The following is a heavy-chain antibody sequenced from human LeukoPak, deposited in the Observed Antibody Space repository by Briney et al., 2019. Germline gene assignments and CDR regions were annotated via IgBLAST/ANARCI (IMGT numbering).Heavy chain of an antibody. CDR1: RFTSSSYF. CDR3: ARTYNIRYFDT. Sequence: WGSLRLSCAASRFTSSSYFMTWIRQAPGKGLEWVAYICSGGSTIYYADSVKSRFTISRDNSKNTLYLQMNSLRAEDTAVYYCARTYNIRYFDTWGQGTLVTVSS. V-gene: IGHV3-48*01. D-gene: IGHD3-9*01. CDR2: ICSGGSTI. J-gene: IGHJ4*02.